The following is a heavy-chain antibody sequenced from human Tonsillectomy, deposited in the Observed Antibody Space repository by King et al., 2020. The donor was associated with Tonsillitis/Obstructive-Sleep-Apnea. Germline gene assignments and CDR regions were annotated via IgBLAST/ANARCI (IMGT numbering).Heavy chain of an antibody. J-gene: IGHJ3*02. CDR1: GGSFSGYY. CDR3: ARDNGGGSAFDI. V-gene: IGHV4-34*01. CDR2: SSHTGST. D-gene: IGHD3-16*01. Sequence: VQLQQWGAGLLKPSETLSLTCGVYGGSFSGYYWSWIRQPPGKGLEWIGESSHTGSTNYNPSLTSRVTISVDTSKKQLSLKLSSVTAADTAVYYCARDNGGGSAFDIWGQGTMVTVSS.